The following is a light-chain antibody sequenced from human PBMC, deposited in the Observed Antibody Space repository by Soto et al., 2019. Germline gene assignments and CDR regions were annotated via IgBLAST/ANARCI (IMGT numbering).Light chain of an antibody. CDR3: QQRRNWIRGFT. CDR1: QSVSSY. CDR2: DAS. V-gene: IGKV3-11*01. Sequence: EIVLTQSPATLSLSPGERATLSCRASQSVSSYLAWYQQKPGQAPRLLIYDASNRATGIPARFSGSGSGTDFTLTISSLEPEDFAVYYCQQRRNWIRGFTFGPGTKVDIK. J-gene: IGKJ3*01.